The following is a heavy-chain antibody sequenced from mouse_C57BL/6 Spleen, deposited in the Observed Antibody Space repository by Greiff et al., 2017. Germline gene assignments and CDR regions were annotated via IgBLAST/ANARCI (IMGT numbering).Heavy chain of an antibody. CDR3: AREGFRQAGGWLGAY. J-gene: IGHJ3*01. D-gene: IGHD2-3*01. V-gene: IGHV1-55*01. CDR1: GYTFTSYW. Sequence: QVQLQQPGAELVKPGASVKLSCKASGYTFTSYWINWVKQRPGQGLEWIGVIYPVSGSTNYNEKFKSKATLTVDTSSSTAYMQISSLTSEDSAVYYCAREGFRQAGGWLGAYWGKGTLVTVSA. CDR2: IYPVSGST.